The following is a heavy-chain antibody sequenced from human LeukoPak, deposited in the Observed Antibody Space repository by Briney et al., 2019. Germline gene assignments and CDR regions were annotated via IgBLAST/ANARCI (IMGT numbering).Heavy chain of an antibody. CDR1: GGSISSSSYY. CDR3: ARDLRGVTIFLRGYYYYMDV. D-gene: IGHD3-9*01. V-gene: IGHV4-39*07. Sequence: SETLSLTCTVSGGSISSSSYYWGWIRQPPGKGLEWIGSIYYSGSTYYNPSLKSRVTISVDTSKNQFSLKLSSVTAADTAVYYCARDLRGVTIFLRGYYYYMDVWGKGTTVTVSS. J-gene: IGHJ6*03. CDR2: IYYSGST.